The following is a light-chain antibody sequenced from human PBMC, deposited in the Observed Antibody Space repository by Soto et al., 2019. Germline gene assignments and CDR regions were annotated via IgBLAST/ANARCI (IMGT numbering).Light chain of an antibody. V-gene: IGKV1-39*01. CDR3: QQYYSYPRA. CDR1: QSISSY. J-gene: IGKJ1*01. Sequence: DIQMTQSPSALSASVGDRVTITCRASQSISSYLNWYQQKPGKAPKLLIYAASSLQSGVPSRFSGSGSGTEFTLTISSLQPDDFATYYCQQYYSYPRAFGQGTTGDIK. CDR2: AAS.